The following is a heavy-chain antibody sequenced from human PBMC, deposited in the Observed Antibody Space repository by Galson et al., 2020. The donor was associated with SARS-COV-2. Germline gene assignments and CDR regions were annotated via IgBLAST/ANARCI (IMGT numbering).Heavy chain of an antibody. D-gene: IGHD2-8*01. J-gene: IGHJ3*02. CDR2: ISYDGSNK. Sequence: GESMKISCAASGFTFSSYAMHWVRQAPGKGLEWVAVISYDGSNKYYADSVKGRFTISRDNSKNTLYLQMNSLRAEDTAVYYCAREMVTDAFDIWGQGTMVTVSS. CDR3: AREMVTDAFDI. V-gene: IGHV3-30*04. CDR1: GFTFSSYA.